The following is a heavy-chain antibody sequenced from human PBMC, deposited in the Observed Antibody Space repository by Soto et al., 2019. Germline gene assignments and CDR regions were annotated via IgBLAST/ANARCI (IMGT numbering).Heavy chain of an antibody. CDR3: TKSDWFDP. CDR2: IKNDGSSI. V-gene: IGHV3-74*01. J-gene: IGHJ5*02. Sequence: SLRLSCGGSGFTFSSYWMHWVRQAPGKGPVWVSRIKNDGSSISYADSVKGRFIVSRDNAKNTLYLQMNSLRAEDTAVYYCTKSDWFDPWGQGTPVSVSS. CDR1: GFTFSSYW.